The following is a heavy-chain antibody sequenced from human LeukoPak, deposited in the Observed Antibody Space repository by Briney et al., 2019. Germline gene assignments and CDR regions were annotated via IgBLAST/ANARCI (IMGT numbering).Heavy chain of an antibody. CDR2: ISSDGSST. V-gene: IGHV3-74*01. CDR1: GFTFSGYW. J-gene: IGHJ4*02. CDR3: ARSHGDYSDSSGSRFDY. Sequence: PGGSLRFSCAASGFTFSGYWMHWVRQAPGKGLVWVSRISSDGSSTRYADSVKGRFTISRDNAENTLYLQMNSLRAEDTAVYYCARSHGDYSDSSGSRFDYWGQGALVTVSS. D-gene: IGHD3-22*01.